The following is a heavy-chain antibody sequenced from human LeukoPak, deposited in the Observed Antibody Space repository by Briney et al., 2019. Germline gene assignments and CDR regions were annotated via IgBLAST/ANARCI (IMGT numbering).Heavy chain of an antibody. CDR1: GFTFPHYT. Sequence: GGSLRLSCVGSGFTFPHYTMHWVRQAPGKGLEWVSLISWDDFSTSYADSVRGRFTISRDNSKDSLFLQMNSLTTEDTALYYCARDPSGTLDFWGQGTLVTVSS. V-gene: IGHV3-43*01. J-gene: IGHJ4*01. D-gene: IGHD3-10*01. CDR2: ISWDDFST. CDR3: ARDPSGTLDF.